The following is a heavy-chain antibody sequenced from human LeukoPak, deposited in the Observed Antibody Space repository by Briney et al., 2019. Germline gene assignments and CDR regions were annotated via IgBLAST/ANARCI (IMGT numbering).Heavy chain of an antibody. Sequence: ASVKVSCKASGYTFTGYYMHWVRQAPGQGLEWMGWINANSGGTNYAQKFQGRVTMTRDTSISTAYMELSRLRSDDTAVYYCARSSRYDIWTGYPYWGQGTLVPVSP. J-gene: IGHJ4*02. CDR1: GYTFTGYY. D-gene: IGHD3-9*01. CDR3: ARSSRYDIWTGYPY. V-gene: IGHV1-2*02. CDR2: INANSGGT.